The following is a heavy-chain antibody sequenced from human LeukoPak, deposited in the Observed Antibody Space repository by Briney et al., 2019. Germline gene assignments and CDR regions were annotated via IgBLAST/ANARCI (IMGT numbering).Heavy chain of an antibody. D-gene: IGHD3-22*01. CDR3: ARHAPYYYDSSALYYFDY. V-gene: IGHV4-59*08. CDR1: GGSISSYY. J-gene: IGHJ4*02. Sequence: SETLSLTCTISGGSISSYYWSWIRQPPGKGLEWIGYIYYSGSTNYNPSLKSRVTISVDTSKNQFSLKLSSVTAADTAVYYCARHAPYYYDSSALYYFDYWGQGTLVTVSS. CDR2: IYYSGST.